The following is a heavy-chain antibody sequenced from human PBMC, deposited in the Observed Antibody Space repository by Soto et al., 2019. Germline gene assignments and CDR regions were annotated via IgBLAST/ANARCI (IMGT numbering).Heavy chain of an antibody. Sequence: GGSLRLSCAASGFTFSSYAMSWVRQAPGKGLEWVSAISGSGGSTYYADSVKGRFTISRDNSKNTLYLQMNSLRAEDTAVYYCAKDQAGYCSSTSCNDDAFDIWGQGTMVTVS. D-gene: IGHD2-2*01. J-gene: IGHJ3*02. CDR1: GFTFSSYA. CDR2: ISGSGGST. V-gene: IGHV3-23*01. CDR3: AKDQAGYCSSTSCNDDAFDI.